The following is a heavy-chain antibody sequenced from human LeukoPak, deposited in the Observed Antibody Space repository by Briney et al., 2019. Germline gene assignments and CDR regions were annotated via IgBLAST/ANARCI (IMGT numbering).Heavy chain of an antibody. CDR2: ISFDGKVS. Sequence: TGGSLRLSCAASGFTFNRYGMHWVRQAPGKGLEWVAVISFDGKVSYYADSVKGRFTISRDNSKNTLYLQMNSLRAEDTAVYYCAKELRLGELSLYGYFDYWGQGTLVTVSS. D-gene: IGHD3-16*02. J-gene: IGHJ4*02. V-gene: IGHV3-30*18. CDR3: AKELRLGELSLYGYFDY. CDR1: GFTFNRYG.